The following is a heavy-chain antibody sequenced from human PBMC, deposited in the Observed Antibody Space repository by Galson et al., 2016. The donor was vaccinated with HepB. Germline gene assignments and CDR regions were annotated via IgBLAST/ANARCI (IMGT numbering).Heavy chain of an antibody. CDR3: VKDVTAGGMVI. D-gene: IGHD3-16*01. CDR1: GFTFTSYS. J-gene: IGHJ6*02. CDR2: IIWRNGDR. Sequence: SLRLSCAASGFTFTSYSMNWVRQAPGKGLEWVSGIIWRNGDRGYADSVKGRFTISRDNAKNSLYLQMNSLRVEDTALYYCVKDVTAGGMVIWGQGTTVTVS. V-gene: IGHV3-9*01.